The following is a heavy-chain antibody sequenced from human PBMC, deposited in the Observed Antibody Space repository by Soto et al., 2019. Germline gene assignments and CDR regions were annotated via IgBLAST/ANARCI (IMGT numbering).Heavy chain of an antibody. Sequence: QVQLQQWGAGLLKPSETLSLTCAVYGGSFSGYYWSWIRQPPGKGQEWIGEINHSGSTNYNPSLKSRVTISVDTSKNQFSLKLSSVTAADTAVYYCARHAYGSVSYHLNYYGMDVWGQGTTVTVSS. CDR3: ARHAYGSVSYHLNYYGMDV. CDR2: INHSGST. V-gene: IGHV4-34*01. J-gene: IGHJ6*02. CDR1: GGSFSGYY. D-gene: IGHD3-10*01.